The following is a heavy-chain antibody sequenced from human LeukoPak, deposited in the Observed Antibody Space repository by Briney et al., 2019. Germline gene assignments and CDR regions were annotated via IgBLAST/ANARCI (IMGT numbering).Heavy chain of an antibody. J-gene: IGHJ6*02. CDR1: GFTFSSYG. V-gene: IGHV3-30*02. CDR2: IRYDGSNK. CDR3: AKDPKSLYGSGLYGMDV. D-gene: IGHD3-10*01. Sequence: PGGSLRLSCAASGFTFSSYGMHWVRQAPGKGLEWVAFIRYDGSNKYYADSVKGRFTISRDNAKNSLYLQMNSLRAEDTALYYCAKDPKSLYGSGLYGMDVWGQGTTVTVSS.